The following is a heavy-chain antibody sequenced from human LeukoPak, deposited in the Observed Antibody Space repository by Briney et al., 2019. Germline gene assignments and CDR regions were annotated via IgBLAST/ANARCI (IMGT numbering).Heavy chain of an antibody. D-gene: IGHD3-10*01. CDR2: INAGNGDT. J-gene: IGHJ3*02. Sequence: ASVKVSCKASGYTFTYYAIHWVRQAPGQRLEWMGWINAGNGDTKYSQNFQGRVTITRDTSASTAYMELSSLRSEDTAVYCCAIKYYYGSGSYYLPDVFDIWGQGTMVTVSS. CDR1: GYTFTYYA. CDR3: AIKYYYGSGSYYLPDVFDI. V-gene: IGHV1-3*01.